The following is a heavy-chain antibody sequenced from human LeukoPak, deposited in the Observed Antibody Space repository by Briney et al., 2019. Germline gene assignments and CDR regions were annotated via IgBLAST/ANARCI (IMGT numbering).Heavy chain of an antibody. CDR3: ARAARIALAATSWFDP. CDR2: ISANSGNT. D-gene: IGHD6-19*01. CDR1: GYTFTNYG. V-gene: IGHV1-18*01. Sequence: ASVTVSCKASGYTFTNYGITWVRHAPAQGLEWMGWISANSGNTIYAQRLQGRVTMTTDTSTSTAYMDLRSLRSDDTAVYYCARAARIALAATSWFDPWGQGTVVTVSS. J-gene: IGHJ5*02.